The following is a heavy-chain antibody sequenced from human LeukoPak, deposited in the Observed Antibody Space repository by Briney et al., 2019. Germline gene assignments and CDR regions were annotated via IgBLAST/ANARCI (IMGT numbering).Heavy chain of an antibody. CDR1: GFTFSSHS. D-gene: IGHD1-26*01. Sequence: PGGSLRLSCAASGFTFSSHSMNWVRQAPGKGLEWVSYISSSSSTIYYADSVKGRFTISRDNAKNSLYLQMNSLRAEDTAVYYCARGGGIDYWGQGTLVTVSS. CDR2: ISSSSSTI. CDR3: ARGGGIDY. V-gene: IGHV3-48*01. J-gene: IGHJ4*02.